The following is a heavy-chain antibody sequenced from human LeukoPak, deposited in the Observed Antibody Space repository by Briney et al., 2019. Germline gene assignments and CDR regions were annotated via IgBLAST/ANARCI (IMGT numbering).Heavy chain of an antibody. D-gene: IGHD6-19*01. CDR3: ARDFVAGPYNWFDP. CDR2: IIPILGIA. CDR1: GGTFSSYT. Sequence: GASVKVSCKASGGTFSSYTISWVRQAPGQGLEWMGRIIPILGIANYAQKFQGRVTITADKSTSTAYMGLSSLRSEDTAVYYCARDFVAGPYNWFDPWGQGTLVTVSS. V-gene: IGHV1-69*04. J-gene: IGHJ5*02.